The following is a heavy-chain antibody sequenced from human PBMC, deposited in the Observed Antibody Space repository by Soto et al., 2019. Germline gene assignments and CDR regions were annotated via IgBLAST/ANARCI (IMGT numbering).Heavy chain of an antibody. CDR3: VTDIYQKETLRRTFAC. CDR2: IKEDGSEK. CDR1: GFTFSGYW. V-gene: IGHV3-7*03. Sequence: GGSLRLACAASGFTFSGYWMSWVRQAPGTGLEWVASIKEDGSEKNYVDSVKGRFTISRDNAKKSLDLKMNSLRAEDTAVYYCVTDIYQKETLRRTFACWGPGTLVTVSS. J-gene: IGHJ4*02. D-gene: IGHD3-9*01.